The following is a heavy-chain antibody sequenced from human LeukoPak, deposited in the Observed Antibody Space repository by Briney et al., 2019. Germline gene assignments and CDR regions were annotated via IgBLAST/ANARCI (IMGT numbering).Heavy chain of an antibody. CDR1: GGSISSYY. CDR2: IYYTGST. V-gene: IGHV4-59*01. J-gene: IGHJ6*04. Sequence: SETLSLTCTVSGGSISSYYWSWIRQPPGKGLEWIGYIYYTGSTNYNPSLKSRVTMSVDTSKNQLSLKLSSVTAADTAVYYCARLEYSSSVRPVTGIDVWGKGTTVTVPS. CDR3: ARLEYSSSVRPVTGIDV. D-gene: IGHD6-6*01.